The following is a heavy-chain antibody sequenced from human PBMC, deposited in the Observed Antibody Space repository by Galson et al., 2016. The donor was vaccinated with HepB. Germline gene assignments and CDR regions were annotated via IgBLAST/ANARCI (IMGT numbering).Heavy chain of an antibody. V-gene: IGHV1-18*01. J-gene: IGHJ4*02. CDR3: ARDWDYYGSGSSFFDY. D-gene: IGHD3-10*01. CDR1: GYIFTSYG. Sequence: SVKVSCKASGYIFTSYGISWVRQAPEQGLEWMGWISAYNGNTNSAQKVQGRLTMTTDTSTNTAYMELRSLRSDDTAVYFCARDWDYYGSGSSFFDYWGQGTMVTVSS. CDR2: ISAYNGNT.